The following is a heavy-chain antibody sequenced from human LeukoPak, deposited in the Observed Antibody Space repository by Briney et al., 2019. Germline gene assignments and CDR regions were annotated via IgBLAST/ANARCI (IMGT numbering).Heavy chain of an antibody. Sequence: GGSLRLSCAASGFTFSSYGMHWVRQAPGKGLEWVAVISYDGSNKYYADSVKGRFTISRDNSKNTLYLQMNSLRAEDTAVYYCAKGSSTYYYDSSGYYLWAAFDIWGQGTMVTVSS. D-gene: IGHD3-22*01. CDR3: AKGSSTYYYDSSGYYLWAAFDI. V-gene: IGHV3-30*18. J-gene: IGHJ3*02. CDR2: ISYDGSNK. CDR1: GFTFSSYG.